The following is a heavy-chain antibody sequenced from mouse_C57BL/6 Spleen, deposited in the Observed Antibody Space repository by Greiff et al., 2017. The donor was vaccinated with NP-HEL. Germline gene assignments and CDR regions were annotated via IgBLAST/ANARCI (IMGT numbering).Heavy chain of an antibody. D-gene: IGHD1-1*01. CDR1: GYTFTDYY. J-gene: IGHJ1*03. Sequence: QVQLQQSGAELVKPGASVKISCKASGYTFTDYYINWVKQRPGQGLEWIGKIGPGSGSTYYNEKFKGKATLTADKSSSTAYMQLSSLTSEDSAVYFCARWGYYGSSYDWYFDVWGTGTTATVSS. V-gene: IGHV1-77*01. CDR2: IGPGSGST. CDR3: ARWGYYGSSYDWYFDV.